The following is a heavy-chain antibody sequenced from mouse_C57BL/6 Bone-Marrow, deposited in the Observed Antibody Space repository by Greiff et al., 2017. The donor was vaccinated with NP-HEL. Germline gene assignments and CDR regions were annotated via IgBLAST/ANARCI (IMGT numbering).Heavy chain of an antibody. CDR1: GYTFTSYW. D-gene: IGHD4-1*01. J-gene: IGHJ4*01. CDR3: ARVAPLGPRMDY. Sequence: QVQLQQPGAELVKPGASVKLSCKASGYTFTSYWMQWVKQRPGQGLEWIGEIDPSDSYTNYNQKFKGKATLTVDTSSSTAYMQLSSLTSEDSAVYYCARVAPLGPRMDYWGQGTSVTVSS. CDR2: IDPSDSYT. V-gene: IGHV1-50*01.